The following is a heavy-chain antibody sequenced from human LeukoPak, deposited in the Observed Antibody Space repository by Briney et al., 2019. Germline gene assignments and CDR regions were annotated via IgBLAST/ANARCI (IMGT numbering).Heavy chain of an antibody. J-gene: IGHJ5*02. CDR1: GLSLSTSGVG. CDR3: ARAHSSSWIYNWFDP. Sequence: SGPTLVKPTQTLTLTCTFSGLSLSTSGVGVGWIRQPPGKALEWLALIYWNDDKRYSPSLKSRLTITKDTSKNQVVLTMTNMDPVDTATYYCARAHSSSWIYNWFDPWGQGTLVTVSS. D-gene: IGHD6-13*01. V-gene: IGHV2-5*01. CDR2: IYWNDDK.